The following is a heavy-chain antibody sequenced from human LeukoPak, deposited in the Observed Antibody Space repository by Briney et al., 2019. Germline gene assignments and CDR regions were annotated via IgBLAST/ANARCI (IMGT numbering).Heavy chain of an antibody. CDR3: GKIRLDSATGY. CDR1: GFTFSSYG. CDR2: ISYDGSNK. J-gene: IGHJ4*02. D-gene: IGHD2-15*01. Sequence: PGGSLRLSCAASGFTFSSYGMHWVRQAPGKGLEWVAVISYDGSNKYYADSVKGRFTISRDNFKNTMYLQMSSLRAEDTAVYYCGKIRLDSATGYWSQGTLVTVSS. V-gene: IGHV3-30*18.